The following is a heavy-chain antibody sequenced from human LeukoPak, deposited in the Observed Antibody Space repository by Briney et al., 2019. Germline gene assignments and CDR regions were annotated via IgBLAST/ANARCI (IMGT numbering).Heavy chain of an antibody. D-gene: IGHD3-22*01. V-gene: IGHV3-53*05. CDR1: GFTVSSNY. Sequence: GGSLRLSCAASGFTVSSNYMSWVRQAPGKGLEWVPVIYSGGSTYYADSVKGRFTISRDNSKNTLYLQMNSLRAEDTAVYYCARGLNYYDSSALNYWGQGTLVTVSS. J-gene: IGHJ4*02. CDR3: ARGLNYYDSSALNY. CDR2: IYSGGST.